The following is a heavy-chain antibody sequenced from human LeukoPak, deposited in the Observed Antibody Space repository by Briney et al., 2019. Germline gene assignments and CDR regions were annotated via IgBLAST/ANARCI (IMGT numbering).Heavy chain of an antibody. CDR3: ARGPRILAAGSYFFDY. Sequence: GGSLRLSCTASGFSFKDYYYSWIRQAPGKGLAWVSFINVNGGAMYYADFVKGRFTISRENAQNSVYLEMNSLTDADSTVYYCARGPRILAAGSYFFDYWGQGSLVTVSS. V-gene: IGHV3-11*01. CDR2: INVNGGAM. J-gene: IGHJ4*02. CDR1: GFSFKDYY. D-gene: IGHD6-13*01.